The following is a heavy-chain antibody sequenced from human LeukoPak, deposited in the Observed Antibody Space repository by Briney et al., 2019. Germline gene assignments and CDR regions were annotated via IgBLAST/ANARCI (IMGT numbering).Heavy chain of an antibody. CDR3: ARGDPHYYDSSGPPTY. V-gene: IGHV1-46*01. CDR1: GYTFTSYY. D-gene: IGHD3-22*01. J-gene: IGHJ4*02. CDR2: INPSGGST. Sequence: ASVKVSCKASGYTFTSYYMHWVRQAPGQGLEWMGIINPSGGSTSYAQKFQGRVTMTRDTSTSTVYMELSSLRSEDTAVYYCARGDPHYYDSSGPPTYWGQGTLVTVSS.